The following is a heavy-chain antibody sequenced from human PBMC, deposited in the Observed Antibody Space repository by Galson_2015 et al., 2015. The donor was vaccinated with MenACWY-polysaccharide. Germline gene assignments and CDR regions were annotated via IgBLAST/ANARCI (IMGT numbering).Heavy chain of an antibody. Sequence: EWIGEISHRGSTNYSPSLKSRVTISMDKSKNQFSLRLNSVTAADTAVYYCARKFDYWGQGVLVIVSS. CDR2: ISHRGST. CDR3: ARKFDY. V-gene: IGHV4-4*02. J-gene: IGHJ4*02.